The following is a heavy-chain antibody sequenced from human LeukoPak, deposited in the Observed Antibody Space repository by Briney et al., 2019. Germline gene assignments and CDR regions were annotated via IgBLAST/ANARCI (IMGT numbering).Heavy chain of an antibody. CDR2: ISGSGGST. J-gene: IGHJ4*02. CDR1: GFTFSSYA. D-gene: IGHD3-10*01. Sequence: GGSLRLSCAASGFTFSSYAMSWVRQAPGKGLEWVSAISGSGGSTYYADSVKGRFTISRDNSKNTLYLQMNSLRAEDTAVYYWSKKLGGLGCFGPFDYWGQGTLVTVSS. CDR3: SKKLGGLGCFGPFDY. V-gene: IGHV3-23*01.